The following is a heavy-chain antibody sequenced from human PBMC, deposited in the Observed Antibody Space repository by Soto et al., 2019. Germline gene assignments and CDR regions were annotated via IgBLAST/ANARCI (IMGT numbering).Heavy chain of an antibody. CDR2: MNPNSGNT. J-gene: IGHJ4*02. CDR1: GYTFTSYD. D-gene: IGHD6-13*01. V-gene: IGHV1-8*01. Sequence: ASVKVSCKASGYTFTSYDINWVRQATGQGLEWMGWMNPNSGNTGYAQKFQGRVTMTRNTSISTAYMELSSLRSEDTAVYYCARGRWVGHGIAAAGTIRGIYLSDYWGQGTLVTVSS. CDR3: ARGRWVGHGIAAAGTIRGIYLSDY.